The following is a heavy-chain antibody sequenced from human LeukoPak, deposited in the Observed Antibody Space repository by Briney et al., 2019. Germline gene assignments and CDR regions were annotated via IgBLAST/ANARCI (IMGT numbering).Heavy chain of an antibody. Sequence: GGSLRLSCAASGFTFSNYAMSWVRQAPGKGLEWISYITNSGSDIEYADSVKGRFTISWDNAKKSLYLEMNTLRAEDTAIYYCACPYRSRFDYWGQGTLVTVSS. CDR1: GFTFSNYA. V-gene: IGHV3-11*01. CDR3: ACPYRSRFDY. D-gene: IGHD6-13*01. J-gene: IGHJ4*02. CDR2: ITNSGSDI.